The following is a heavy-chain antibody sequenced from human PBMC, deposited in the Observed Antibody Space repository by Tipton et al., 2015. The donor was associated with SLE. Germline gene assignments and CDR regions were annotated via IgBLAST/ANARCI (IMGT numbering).Heavy chain of an antibody. D-gene: IGHD3-9*01. CDR1: GFTFSSYS. Sequence: GSLRLSCAASGFTFSSYSMNWVRQAPGKGLEWVSYISSSSSTIYYADSVKGRFTISRDNAKNSLYLQMNSLRAEDTAVYYCASETYYDILTGYYRGGYWGQGTLVTVSS. CDR2: ISSSSSTI. CDR3: ASETYYDILTGYYRGGY. V-gene: IGHV3-48*01. J-gene: IGHJ4*02.